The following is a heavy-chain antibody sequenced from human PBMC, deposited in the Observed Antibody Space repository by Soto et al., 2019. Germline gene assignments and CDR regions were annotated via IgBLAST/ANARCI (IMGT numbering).Heavy chain of an antibody. CDR2: ISYDGSNK. J-gene: IGHJ6*02. CDR1: GFTFSSYG. CDR3: AKDTLIVGATTGDYYYYGMDV. V-gene: IGHV3-30*18. Sequence: GGSLRLSCAASGFTFSSYGMHWVRQAPGKGLEWVAVISYDGSNKYYADSVKGRFTISRDNSKNTLYLQMNSLRAEDTAVYYCAKDTLIVGATTGDYYYYGMDVWGQGTTVTVSS. D-gene: IGHD1-26*01.